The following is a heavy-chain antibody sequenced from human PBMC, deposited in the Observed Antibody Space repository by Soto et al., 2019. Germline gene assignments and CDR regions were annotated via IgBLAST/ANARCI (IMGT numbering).Heavy chain of an antibody. V-gene: IGHV4-4*07. CDR2: IYTSGST. J-gene: IGHJ4*02. Sequence: QVQLQESGPGLVKPSETLSLTCTVSGGSISSYYWSWIRQPAGKGLEWIGRIYTSGSTNYNPSLKSRVTMSVDTSKNQFSLKLSSVTAADTAVYYCARDGGHDSSGYAVRYFDYWGQGTLVTVSS. CDR3: ARDGGHDSSGYAVRYFDY. CDR1: GGSISSYY. D-gene: IGHD3-22*01.